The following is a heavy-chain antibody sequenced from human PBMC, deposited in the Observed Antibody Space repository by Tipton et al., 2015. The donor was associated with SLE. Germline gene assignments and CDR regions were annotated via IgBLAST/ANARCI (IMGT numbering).Heavy chain of an antibody. J-gene: IGHJ4*02. V-gene: IGHV4-61*05. CDR3: ARERYSSGWSD. CDR1: GGSISSSSYY. D-gene: IGHD6-19*01. Sequence: TLSLTCTVSGGSISSSSYYWGWIRQPPGKGLEWIGYIYYSGSTNYNPSLKSRVTMSVDTSKNQFSLKLSSVTAADTAVYYCARERYSSGWSDWGQGTLVTVSS. CDR2: IYYSGST.